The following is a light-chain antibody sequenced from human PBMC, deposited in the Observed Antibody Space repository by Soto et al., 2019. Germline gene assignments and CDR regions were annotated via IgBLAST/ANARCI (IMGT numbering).Light chain of an antibody. CDR1: QRVSSD. J-gene: IGKJ4*01. V-gene: IGKV3-15*01. Sequence: EVVMTQSPATLSVSPGERATLSCRASQRVSSDLAWYQHKPGQAPKLLIYGASSRATGIPVRFSGSGSGTEFTLTISSLQSEDVAVYYCQHYIHRPLTFGGGTKVEIK. CDR3: QHYIHRPLT. CDR2: GAS.